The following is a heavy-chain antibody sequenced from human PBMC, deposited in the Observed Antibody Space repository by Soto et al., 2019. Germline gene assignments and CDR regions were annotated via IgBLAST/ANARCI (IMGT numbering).Heavy chain of an antibody. D-gene: IGHD3-16*01. Sequence: GASVKVSCKASGYTFTSYGISWVRQAPGQGLEWMGWISAYNGNTNYAQKLQGRVTMTTDTSTSTAYMELRSLRSDDTAVYYCARIRRGHPFGGKNLPHYYYYYLDGWGKGTTVTVAS. V-gene: IGHV1-18*01. J-gene: IGHJ6*03. CDR1: GYTFTSYG. CDR3: ARIRRGHPFGGKNLPHYYYYYLDG. CDR2: ISAYNGNT.